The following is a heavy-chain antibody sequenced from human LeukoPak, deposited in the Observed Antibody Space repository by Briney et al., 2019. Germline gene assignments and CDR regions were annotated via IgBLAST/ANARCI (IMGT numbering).Heavy chain of an antibody. J-gene: IGHJ4*02. D-gene: IGHD3-22*01. CDR2: ISAYNGNT. CDR3: ARDHYYDTSGYDC. CDR1: GYAFTSYG. Sequence: ASVKVCCKASGYAFTSYGITWVRQAPGQGLEWMGWISAYNGNTKYAQKLQGRVTMTTDSSTTTAYMELRSLRSDDTAVYYCARDHYYDTSGYDCWGQGTLVTVSS. V-gene: IGHV1-18*01.